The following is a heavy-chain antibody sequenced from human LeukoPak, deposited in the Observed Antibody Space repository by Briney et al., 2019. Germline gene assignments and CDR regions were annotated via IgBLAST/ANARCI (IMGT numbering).Heavy chain of an antibody. V-gene: IGHV4-39*07. J-gene: IGHJ4*02. CDR2: IYYSGST. D-gene: IGHD5-12*01. CDR1: GGSISSYY. CDR3: ARVNSGYLRSYFDY. Sequence: SETLSLTCTVSGGSISSYYWGWIRQPPGKGLEWIGSIYYSGSTYYNPSLKSRVTISVDTSKNQFSLKLSSVTAADTAVYYCARVNSGYLRSYFDYWGQGTLVTVSS.